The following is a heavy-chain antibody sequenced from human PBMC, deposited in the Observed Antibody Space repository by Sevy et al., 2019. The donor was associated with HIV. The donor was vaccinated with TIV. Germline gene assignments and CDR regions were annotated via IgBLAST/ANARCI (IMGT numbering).Heavy chain of an antibody. CDR3: ARVAVAGTGGDY. Sequence: GGSLRLSCAASGFTFSSYSMNWVRQAPGKGLEWVSSISSSSSYIYYADSVKGRFTISRDNAKNSLYLQMNSLRAEDTAAYYCARVAVAGTGGDYWGQGTLVTVSS. CDR2: ISSSSSYI. CDR1: GFTFSSYS. D-gene: IGHD6-19*01. J-gene: IGHJ4*02. V-gene: IGHV3-21*01.